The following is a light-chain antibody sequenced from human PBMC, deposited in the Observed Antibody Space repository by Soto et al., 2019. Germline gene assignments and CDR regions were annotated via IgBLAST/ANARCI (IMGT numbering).Light chain of an antibody. CDR3: HQYATSRQT. V-gene: IGKV3-20*01. J-gene: IGKJ1*01. CDR2: GPS. Sequence: EILLTQSPGTLSLSPGERATLSCRASQSVPKNYLAWYQQEPGQAPRLLIYGPSSRATGIPDRFSGSGSGTDFTLTISRLEPEDFAVYYCHQYATSRQTFGQGTKVEIK. CDR1: QSVPKNY.